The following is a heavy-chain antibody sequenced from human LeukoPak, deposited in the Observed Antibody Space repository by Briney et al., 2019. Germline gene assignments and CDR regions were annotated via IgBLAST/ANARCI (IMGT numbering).Heavy chain of an antibody. CDR2: INHSGST. D-gene: IGHD1-26*01. V-gene: IGHV4-34*01. J-gene: IGHJ4*02. CDR3: ARGSFTATDRRGYFDY. Sequence: SETLSLTCAVYGGSFSGYYWSWIRQPPGKGLEWIGEINHSGSTNYNPSLESRVTISVDTSKNQFSLKLSSVTAADTAVYYCARGSFTATDRRGYFDYWGQGTLVTVSS. CDR1: GGSFSGYY.